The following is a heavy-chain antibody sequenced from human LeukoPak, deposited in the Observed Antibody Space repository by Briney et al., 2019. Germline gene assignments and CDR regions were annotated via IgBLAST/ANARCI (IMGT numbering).Heavy chain of an antibody. CDR1: GYTFTSYD. Sequence: ASVKVSCKASGYTFTSYDINWVRQATGQGLEWMGWMNPNSGNTGYAQKFQGRVTITRNTSISTAYMELSSLRSEDTAVYYCARGTPITTCYDFWTEPRYWFDPWGQGTLVTVSS. CDR3: ARGTPITTCYDFWTEPRYWFDP. V-gene: IGHV1-8*03. J-gene: IGHJ5*02. CDR2: MNPNSGNT. D-gene: IGHD3-3*01.